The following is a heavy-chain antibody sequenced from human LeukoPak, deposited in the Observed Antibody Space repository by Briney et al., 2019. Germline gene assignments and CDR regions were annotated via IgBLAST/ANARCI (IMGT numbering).Heavy chain of an antibody. CDR3: TKDYCGKFCSAV. CDR2: INVDGTAE. CDR1: GFSFSTIY. J-gene: IGHJ6*02. V-gene: IGHV3-7*03. D-gene: IGHD3-9*01. Sequence: PGGSLRLSCAASGFSFSTIYMSWVRQTPGQGLEWVANINVDGTAEYYVDSVKGRFTISRDNSKNTLYLQMNSLRAEDTAKYYCTKDYCGKFCSAVWGQGTTVTVSS.